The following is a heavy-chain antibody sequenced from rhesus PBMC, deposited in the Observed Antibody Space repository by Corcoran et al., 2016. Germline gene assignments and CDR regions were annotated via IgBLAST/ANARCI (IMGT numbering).Heavy chain of an antibody. CDR3: AKEGAAGYWYFDL. CDR1: GFTFSAYG. V-gene: IGHV3S5*01. CDR2: ISNGGGST. Sequence: EVQLVESGGGLVQPGGSLRLSCAASGFTFSAYGMSWVRQAPGKGLEWFSYISNGGGSTYYAESVRGRLTISRDNSKNTLSMQMNSLRLEDTAVYYCAKEGAAGYWYFDLWGPGTPITISS. D-gene: IGHD6-13*01. J-gene: IGHJ2*01.